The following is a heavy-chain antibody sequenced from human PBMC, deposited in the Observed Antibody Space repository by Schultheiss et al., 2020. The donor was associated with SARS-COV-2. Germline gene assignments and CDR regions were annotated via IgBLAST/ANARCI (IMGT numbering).Heavy chain of an antibody. CDR3: AKDSTRTTVNLGVLDV. CDR2: ISWNSGSI. V-gene: IGHV3-9*01. Sequence: GGSLRLSCAASGFALKDYVMHWVRQAPGKGLEWVSGISWNSGSIGYADSVKGRFTISRDNAKNSLYLQMNSLRAEDTALYYCAKDSTRTTVNLGVLDVWGQGTTVTVSS. CDR1: GFALKDYV. J-gene: IGHJ6*02. D-gene: IGHD4-17*01.